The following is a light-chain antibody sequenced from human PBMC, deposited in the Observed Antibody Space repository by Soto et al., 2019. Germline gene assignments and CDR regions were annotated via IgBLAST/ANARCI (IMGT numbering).Light chain of an antibody. J-gene: IGKJ1*01. CDR3: QQYNTWLTWT. CDR2: GAS. V-gene: IGKV3-15*01. Sequence: EIVMTQSPATLSVSPGERATLSCRASQSVSGNLAWYQQKPGQAPRLLIDGASTRATGIPARFSGSGSGTEFTLTISSLQSEDFAVYYCQQYNTWLTWTFGQGTKVEIK. CDR1: QSVSGN.